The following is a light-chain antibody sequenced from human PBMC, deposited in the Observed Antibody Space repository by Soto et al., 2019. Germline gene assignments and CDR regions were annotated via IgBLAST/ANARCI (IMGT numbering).Light chain of an antibody. CDR1: QSLRNNY. CDR2: GAS. Sequence: EVVLTQSPGTLSLSPRERATLXXRASQSLRNNYLAWYQQKPGQAPRFXIYGASARATGIPDRFSGGGAGTDFTLTISRLEPEDFAVYYCQQFGSYPLTFGGGTKVDIK. V-gene: IGKV3-20*01. CDR3: QQFGSYPLT. J-gene: IGKJ4*01.